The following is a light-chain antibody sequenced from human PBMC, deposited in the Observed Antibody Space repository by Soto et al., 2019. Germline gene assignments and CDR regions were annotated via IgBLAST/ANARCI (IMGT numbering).Light chain of an antibody. CDR1: QSISTY. CDR2: AAS. Sequence: QMTQSPSSLSASVGDRVTITCRASQSISTYLNWYQQKSGNAPKLLIFAASSLQSGVPSRFSGSGSGTDFTLTISNLQPEDFATYYCQQAYSVLWTFGQGTKVEIK. J-gene: IGKJ1*01. V-gene: IGKV1-39*01. CDR3: QQAYSVLWT.